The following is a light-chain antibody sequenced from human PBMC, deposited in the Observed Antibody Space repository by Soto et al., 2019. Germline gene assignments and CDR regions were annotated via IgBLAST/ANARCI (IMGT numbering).Light chain of an antibody. CDR1: QNIINY. CDR2: VAS. Sequence: IHLTQPPSSLSAYVGDIVTITFRASQNIINYLNWYQQKPGKAPQLLIYVASRLESGVPSRFSGSGSGTDFTLTITSLQPEDFATYYCQQSYNAPITFGQGTLLEIK. J-gene: IGKJ5*01. V-gene: IGKV1-39*01. CDR3: QQSYNAPIT.